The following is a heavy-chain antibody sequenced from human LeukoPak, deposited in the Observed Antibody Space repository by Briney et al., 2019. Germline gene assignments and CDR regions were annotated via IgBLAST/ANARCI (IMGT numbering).Heavy chain of an antibody. CDR3: ARSPLAVTNWFDP. CDR1: GYSFTSYW. V-gene: IGHV5-51*01. J-gene: IGHJ5*02. D-gene: IGHD2-21*02. CDR2: IYPGDSDT. Sequence: GESLQISCKGSGYSFTSYWIAWVRQMPGKGLEWMGIIYPGDSDTRYSPSFQGHVTISADKSISTAYLQWSNLKASDTAMYYCARSPLAVTNWFDPWGQGTLVTVSS.